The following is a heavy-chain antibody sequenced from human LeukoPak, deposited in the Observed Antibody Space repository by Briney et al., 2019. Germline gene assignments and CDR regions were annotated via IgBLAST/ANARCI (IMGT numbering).Heavy chain of an antibody. J-gene: IGHJ6*03. CDR2: IWYDGSDK. D-gene: IGHD3-16*01. Sequence: GGSLRLSCAASGFTFSSYGMHWVRQAPGKGLEWVAVIWYDGSDKYYADSVKGRFTIYRDNSKNTLYLQMNSLRAEDTAVYYCAKDKDYGYYMDVWGKGTTVTVSS. CDR3: AKDKDYGYYMDV. CDR1: GFTFSSYG. V-gene: IGHV3-33*06.